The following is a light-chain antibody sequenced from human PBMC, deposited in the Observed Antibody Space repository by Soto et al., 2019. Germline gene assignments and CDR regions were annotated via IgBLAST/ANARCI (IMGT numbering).Light chain of an antibody. CDR2: DAS. J-gene: IGKJ1*01. Sequence: DIQMTQSPSTLPASVGDRVTITCRASQSISSYLAWYQQKPGKAPQLLIYDASTLESGVPSRFSGSGSGTEFALTIGGLQPDDFATYYCQQYDGDFLTFGQGTKVDIK. CDR1: QSISSY. V-gene: IGKV1-5*01. CDR3: QQYDGDFLT.